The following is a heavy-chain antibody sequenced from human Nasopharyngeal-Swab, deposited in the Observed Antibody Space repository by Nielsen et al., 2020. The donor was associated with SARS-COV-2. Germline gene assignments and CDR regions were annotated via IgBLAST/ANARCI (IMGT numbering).Heavy chain of an antibody. CDR1: GFTFSSYA. Sequence: GGSLRLSCAASGFTFSSYAMHWVRRAPGKGLEWVAVISYDGSNKYYADSVKGRFTISRDNSKNTLYLQMNSLRAEDTAVYYCAREKSIDEVRVTAMPYYFDYWGQGTLVTVSS. CDR3: AREKSIDEVRVTAMPYYFDY. CDR2: ISYDGSNK. J-gene: IGHJ4*02. D-gene: IGHD2-21*02. V-gene: IGHV3-30-3*01.